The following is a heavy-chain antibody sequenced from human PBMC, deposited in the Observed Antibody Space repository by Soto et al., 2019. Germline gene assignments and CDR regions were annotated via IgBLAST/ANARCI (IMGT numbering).Heavy chain of an antibody. CDR3: ARGSVHPEHHYRDYGDDYYDY. D-gene: IGHD4-17*01. CDR1: GYTFTSYG. V-gene: IGHV1-18*01. CDR2: ISAYNGNT. J-gene: IGHJ4*02. Sequence: ASVKVSCKASGYTFTSYGISWVRQAPGQGLEWMGWISAYNGNTNYAQKLQGRVTMTTDTSTSTAYLELRSLRSDDTAVYSCARGSVHPEHHYRDYGDDYYDYWGQGTLVTDSS.